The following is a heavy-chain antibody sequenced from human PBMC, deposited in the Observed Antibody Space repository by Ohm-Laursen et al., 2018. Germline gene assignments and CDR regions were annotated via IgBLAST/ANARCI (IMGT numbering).Heavy chain of an antibody. V-gene: IGHV1-2*02. CDR2: IHSNSGAT. Sequence: SVKVSCKASGYTFTAYYMHWVRQAPGQGLEWMGWIHSNSGATNSVQKFQGGVTMTRDTSISTAYMELSRLRSDDTAVYYCAGDNWRDGTYFDYWGQGTLVTVSS. CDR1: GYTFTAYY. D-gene: IGHD1-14*01. CDR3: AGDNWRDGTYFDY. J-gene: IGHJ4*02.